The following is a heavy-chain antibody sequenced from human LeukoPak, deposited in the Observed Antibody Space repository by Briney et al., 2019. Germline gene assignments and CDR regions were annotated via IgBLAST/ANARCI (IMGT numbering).Heavy chain of an antibody. J-gene: IGHJ4*02. CDR1: GYSISSGYY. V-gene: IGHV4-38-2*02. Sequence: SETLSLTCTVSGYSISSGYYWGWIRQPPGKGLEWIGSIYHSGSTYYNPSLKSRVTISVDTSKNQFSLKLSSVTAADTAVYYCARAYDFWSGYGLMGLTFDYWGQGTLVTVSS. D-gene: IGHD3-3*01. CDR2: IYHSGST. CDR3: ARAYDFWSGYGLMGLTFDY.